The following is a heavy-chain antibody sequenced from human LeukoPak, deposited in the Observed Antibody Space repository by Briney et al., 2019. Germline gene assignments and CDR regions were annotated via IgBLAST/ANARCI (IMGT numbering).Heavy chain of an antibody. J-gene: IGHJ6*03. Sequence: PGDSLRLSCAASGFTFDDYAMNWVRQVPGGGLEWVSGINWNGRITEYAHSVKDRFTISRQNTKKSLYLYMHNLGGEDTALYFCARGSVQLWLRDTYYYMDVWGKGTTVTVSS. CDR1: GFTFDDYA. CDR2: INWNGRIT. V-gene: IGHV3-20*04. D-gene: IGHD5-18*01. CDR3: ARGSVQLWLRDTYYYMDV.